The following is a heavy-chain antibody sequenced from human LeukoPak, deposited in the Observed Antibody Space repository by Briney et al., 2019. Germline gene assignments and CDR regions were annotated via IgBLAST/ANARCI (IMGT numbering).Heavy chain of an antibody. CDR2: IYHSGST. V-gene: IGHV4-38-2*01. D-gene: IGHD6-13*01. J-gene: IGHJ5*02. CDR1: GYSISSGYY. CDR3: ARTTVNIAAAGTNYNWFDP. Sequence: SETLSLTCAVSGYSISSGYYWGWIRQPPGKGLEWIGSIYHSGSTYYNPSLKSRVTISVDTSKNQFSLKLSSVTAADTAVYYCARTTVNIAAAGTNYNWFDPWGQGTLITVSS.